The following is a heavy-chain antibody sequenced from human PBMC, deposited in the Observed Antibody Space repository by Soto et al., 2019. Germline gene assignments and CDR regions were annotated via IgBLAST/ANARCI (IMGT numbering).Heavy chain of an antibody. CDR3: ARDRYTIWGTTPSYYYGMDV. CDR2: ISSSSSTI. V-gene: IGHV3-48*02. Sequence: EVQLVESGGGLVQPGGSLRLSCAASGFTVSSYSMNWVRQAPGKGLEWVSYISSSSSTIYYADSVKGRFTISRDNAKNSLYLEMKKLIEEYTAVYYCARDRYTIWGTTPSYYYGMDVWGKGTTVNVSS. D-gene: IGHD3-9*01. J-gene: IGHJ6*04. CDR1: GFTVSSYS.